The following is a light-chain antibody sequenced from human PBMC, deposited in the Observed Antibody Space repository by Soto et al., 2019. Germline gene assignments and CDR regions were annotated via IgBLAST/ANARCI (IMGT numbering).Light chain of an antibody. V-gene: IGKV3-20*01. Sequence: EIVLTQSPGTLSLSPGERATLSCRASQSVSSSYLAWYQQKPGQAPRLLIYGASSRATGIPDRFSGSGSETDFTLTISRLAPEDSAVYHCQQYGTSLTFGQGTKLEIK. CDR2: GAS. CDR1: QSVSSSY. J-gene: IGKJ2*01. CDR3: QQYGTSLT.